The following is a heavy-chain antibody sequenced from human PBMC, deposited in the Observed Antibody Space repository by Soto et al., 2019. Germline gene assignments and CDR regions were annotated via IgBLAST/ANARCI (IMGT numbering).Heavy chain of an antibody. J-gene: IGHJ4*02. V-gene: IGHV3-48*01. Sequence: GGSLRLSCAAAGCTFSSSSMNWVRQAPGKGLEWVSYISSSSSTIYYADSVKGRFTISRDNAKNSLYLQMNSLRAEDTAVYYCARDLSGFSYSYGPDYWGQGTLVTVSS. D-gene: IGHD5-18*01. CDR2: ISSSSSTI. CDR3: ARDLSGFSYSYGPDY. CDR1: GCTFSSSS.